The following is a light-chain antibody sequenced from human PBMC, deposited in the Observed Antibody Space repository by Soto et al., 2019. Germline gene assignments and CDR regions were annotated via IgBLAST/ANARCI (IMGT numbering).Light chain of an antibody. CDR1: NNDVGFYNY. V-gene: IGLV2-11*01. Sequence: QSALTQPRSVSGSPGQSVTISCTGTNNDVGFYNYVSWYQQQLGKAPKLLIYDVNKRPSGVPPRFSGSKSANTASLTISGLQAADEADYYCSSYAGSDNLLFGGGTKLTVL. J-gene: IGLJ3*02. CDR2: DVN. CDR3: SSYAGSDNLL.